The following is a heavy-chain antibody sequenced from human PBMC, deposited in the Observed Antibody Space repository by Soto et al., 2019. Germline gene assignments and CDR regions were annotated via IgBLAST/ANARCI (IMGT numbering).Heavy chain of an antibody. CDR3: AREAGWQRMVPYD. J-gene: IGHJ4*02. CDR2: ISAFNGDT. CDR1: GYTLTSYG. Sequence: QVQLVQSGTEVKKPGASVNVSCKAFGYTLTSYGFSWVRQVPGQGLEWLGWISAFNGDTQYAQTMKGRLTVTPDTSTTTVHMELRSLTPADTAVYYCAREAGWQRMVPYDWGQGTLVTVS. D-gene: IGHD6-25*01. V-gene: IGHV1-18*04.